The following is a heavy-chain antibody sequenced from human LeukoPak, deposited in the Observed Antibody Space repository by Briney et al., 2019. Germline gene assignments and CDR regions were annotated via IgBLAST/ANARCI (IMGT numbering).Heavy chain of an antibody. CDR2: INHGGST. CDR1: GGSFSGYF. CDR3: ARGPPLTYDGSGYYFFDY. D-gene: IGHD3-22*01. V-gene: IGHV4-34*01. Sequence: SETLSLTCAVYGGSFSGYFGTWIRQPPGKGLEWIGEINHGGSTNYNPSLKSRVTISVDTSKNHFSLKLSSLTAADTAVYYCARGPPLTYDGSGYYFFDYWGQGTLVTVSS. J-gene: IGHJ4*02.